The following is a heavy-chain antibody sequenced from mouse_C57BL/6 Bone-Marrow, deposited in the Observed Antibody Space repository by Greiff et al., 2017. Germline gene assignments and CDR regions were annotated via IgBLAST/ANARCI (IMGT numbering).Heavy chain of an antibody. J-gene: IGHJ2*01. Sequence: QVQLQQPGAELVKPGASVKMSCKASGYTFTSYWITWVKQRPGQGLEWIGDIYPTSGGTNYNEKFKSKAILTVDTSSNTAYMQLSSLTSEDSAVYYCARSRMGGYWGQGTTLTVSS. V-gene: IGHV1-55*01. CDR2: IYPTSGGT. CDR3: ARSRMGGY. D-gene: IGHD1-1*01. CDR1: GYTFTSYW.